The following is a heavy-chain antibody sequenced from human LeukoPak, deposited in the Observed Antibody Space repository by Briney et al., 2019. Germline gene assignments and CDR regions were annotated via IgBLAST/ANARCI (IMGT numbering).Heavy chain of an antibody. J-gene: IGHJ5*02. V-gene: IGHV3-66*01. CDR2: IYSGGST. D-gene: IGHD1-26*01. CDR1: GFTVSSNY. Sequence: QTGGSLRLSCAASGFTVSSNYMSWVRQAPGKGLEWVSVIYSGGSTYYADSVKGRFTISRDNSKNTLYLQMTSLRAEDTAVYYCARGEVPPYNWSDPWGQGPLVTVS. CDR3: ARGEVPPYNWSDP.